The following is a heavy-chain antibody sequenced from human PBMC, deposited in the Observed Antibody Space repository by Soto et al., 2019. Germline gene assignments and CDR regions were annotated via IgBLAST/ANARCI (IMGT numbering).Heavy chain of an antibody. J-gene: IGHJ4*02. V-gene: IGHV4-38-2*01. CDR3: ARLNSGSYPSGY. CDR1: GYSISSGYY. CDR2: IYHSGST. Sequence: PSETLSLTCAVSGYSISSGYYWGWIRQPPGKGLEWIGSIYHSGSTYYNPSLKSRVTISVDTSKNQFSLKLSSVTAADTAVYYCARLNSGSYPSGYWGQGTLVTGS. D-gene: IGHD1-26*01.